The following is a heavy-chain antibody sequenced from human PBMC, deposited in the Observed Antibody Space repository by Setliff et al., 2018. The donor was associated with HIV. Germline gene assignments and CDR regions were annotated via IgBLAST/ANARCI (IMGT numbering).Heavy chain of an antibody. CDR3: ARGYYNFWSGYYDSRFPNPIDAFDI. Sequence: ASVKVSCKASGYTFTNYAMHWVRQAPGQRLEWMGWINAGNGNTKYSQKFQGRVTITRDTSASTAYMELSSLRSEDTAVYYCARGYYNFWSGYYDSRFPNPIDAFDIWGQGTMVTVSS. CDR1: GYTFTNYA. CDR2: INAGNGNT. V-gene: IGHV1-3*01. J-gene: IGHJ3*02. D-gene: IGHD3-3*01.